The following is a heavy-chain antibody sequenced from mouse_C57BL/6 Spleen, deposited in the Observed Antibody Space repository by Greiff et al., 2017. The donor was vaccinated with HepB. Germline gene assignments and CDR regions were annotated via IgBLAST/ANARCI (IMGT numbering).Heavy chain of an antibody. J-gene: IGHJ2*01. CDR2: ISSGSSTI. V-gene: IGHV5-17*01. D-gene: IGHD1-1*01. CDR3: AKTTVVAPYYFDY. CDR1: GFTFSDYG. Sequence: EVQGVESGGGLVKPGGSLKLSCAASGFTFSDYGMHWVRQAPEKGLEWVAYISSGSSTIYYADTVKGRFTISRDNAKNTLFLQMTSLRSEDTAMYYCAKTTVVAPYYFDYWGQGTTLTVSS.